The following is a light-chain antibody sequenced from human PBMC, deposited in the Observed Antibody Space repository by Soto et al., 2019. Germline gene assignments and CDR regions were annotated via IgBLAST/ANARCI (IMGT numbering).Light chain of an antibody. CDR1: QSISSY. CDR3: LQDFSYPRT. Sequence: DVQMTQSPSSLSASVGDRVTITCWSSQSISSYLNWYQQKPGKAPKLLIYAASSLQSGVPSRFSGSGSGTDFTLTISSLQPEDSATYYCLQDFSYPRTFGQGTKVDIK. CDR2: AAS. J-gene: IGKJ1*01. V-gene: IGKV1-39*01.